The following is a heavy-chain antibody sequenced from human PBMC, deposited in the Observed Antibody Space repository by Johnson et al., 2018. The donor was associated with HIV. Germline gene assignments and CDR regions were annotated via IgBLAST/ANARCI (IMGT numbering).Heavy chain of an antibody. CDR2: ISYDGSNK. Sequence: QVQLVEAGGGVVQPGRSLRLSCAASGVTFGSYAMHWVRQAPGKGLEWVAVISYDGSNKYYADSVKGRFTISRDNSKNTLYLQMNSLRAEDTAVYYCASEVRGVLDIWGQGTMVTVSS. V-gene: IGHV3-30-3*01. D-gene: IGHD3-10*01. CDR3: ASEVRGVLDI. CDR1: GVTFGSYA. J-gene: IGHJ3*02.